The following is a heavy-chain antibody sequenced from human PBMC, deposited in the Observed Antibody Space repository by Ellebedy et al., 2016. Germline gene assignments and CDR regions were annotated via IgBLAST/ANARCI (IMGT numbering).Heavy chain of an antibody. Sequence: GESLKISXAASGFTFRAYGMHWVRQAPGKGLEWVAFIWSDGNKKDYADFVKGRFTISRDDSRRTLSLRISSLTVEDTAVYYCARDGSTSYGGPFDIWGQGTTITVIS. J-gene: IGHJ3*02. V-gene: IGHV3-33*08. CDR2: IWSDGNKK. D-gene: IGHD6-13*01. CDR3: ARDGSTSYGGPFDI. CDR1: GFTFRAYG.